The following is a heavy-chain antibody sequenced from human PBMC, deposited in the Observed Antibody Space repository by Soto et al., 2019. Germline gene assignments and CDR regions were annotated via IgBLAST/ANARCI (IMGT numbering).Heavy chain of an antibody. CDR3: ATVRKEATHWGFGY. CDR2: IYYSGTT. J-gene: IGHJ4*02. CDR1: GGSISGYY. V-gene: IGHV4-59*01. Sequence: QVQLQESGPGLVKPSETLSLTCTVSGGSISGYYWSWIRQPPGKGLDWIGYIYYSGTTNYNPSVKRRHTISVDTSKSRSAMKLNSVTAADTAVYYCATVRKEATHWGFGYWGQGTLVTVSS. D-gene: IGHD7-27*01.